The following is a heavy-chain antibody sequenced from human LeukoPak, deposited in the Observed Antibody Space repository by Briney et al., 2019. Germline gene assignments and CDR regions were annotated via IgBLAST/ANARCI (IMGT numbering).Heavy chain of an antibody. D-gene: IGHD3-10*01. Sequence: GGSLTLSCAPSGFTFSSYSMHWARQSPGGGLEWLSYIRRSSSYLSYAGSGKGRFPISRVNAENSLYMQMNSLRAEDTAVYYCARGRSVGVISSFVYWGQRNLVTVSS. V-gene: IGHV3-21*04. J-gene: IGHJ4*02. CDR3: ARGRSVGVISSFVY. CDR2: IRRSSSYL. CDR1: GFTFSSYS.